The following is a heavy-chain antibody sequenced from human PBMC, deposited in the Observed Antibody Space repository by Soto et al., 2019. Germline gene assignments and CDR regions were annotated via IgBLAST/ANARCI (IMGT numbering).Heavy chain of an antibody. CDR2: IYYSGST. V-gene: IGHV4-30-4*01. J-gene: IGHJ3*01. CDR1: GGSISSGDYY. Sequence: SETLSLTCTVSGGSISSGDYYWSWIRQPPGKGLEWIGYIYYSGSTYYNPSLKSRVTISVDTSKNQFSLKLSSVTAADTAVYYCARFHYYDSSGYDAFDVWGQGTMVTVSS. CDR3: ARFHYYDSSGYDAFDV. D-gene: IGHD3-22*01.